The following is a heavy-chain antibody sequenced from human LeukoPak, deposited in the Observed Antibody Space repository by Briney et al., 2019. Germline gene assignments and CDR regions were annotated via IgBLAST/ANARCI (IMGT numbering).Heavy chain of an antibody. V-gene: IGHV3-21*01. CDR3: ARGAAVIHVDY. CDR1: GFTFSSYA. CDR2: ISSSSGYI. Sequence: PGGSLRLSCAASGFTFSSYAMHWVRQAPGKGLEWVSAISSSSGYIYYADSVKGRFTISRDNAKNSLYLQMNSLRAEDTAVYYCARGAAVIHVDYWGQGTLVTVSS. J-gene: IGHJ4*02. D-gene: IGHD2-21*01.